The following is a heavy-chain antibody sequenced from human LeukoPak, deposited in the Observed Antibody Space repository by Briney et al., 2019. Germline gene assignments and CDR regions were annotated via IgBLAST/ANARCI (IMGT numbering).Heavy chain of an antibody. CDR3: ARVPSSRGGFDY. V-gene: IGHV3-30-3*01. D-gene: IGHD5-24*01. CDR2: ISYDGSNK. J-gene: IGHJ4*02. Sequence: GGSLRLSCAASGFTFSSYAMHWVRQAPGKGLEWVAVISYDGSNKYYADSVKGRFTISRDNSKNTLYLQMNSLRAEDTAVYYCARVPSSRGGFDYWGQGTLVTVSS. CDR1: GFTFSSYA.